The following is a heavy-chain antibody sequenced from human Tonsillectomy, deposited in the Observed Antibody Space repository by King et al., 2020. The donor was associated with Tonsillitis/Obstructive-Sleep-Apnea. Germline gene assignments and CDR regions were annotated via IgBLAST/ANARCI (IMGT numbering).Heavy chain of an antibody. J-gene: IGHJ3*01. V-gene: IGHV1-24*01. CDR1: VHTLSEFS. CDR3: ATSRGGNYYNAFDV. Sequence: GQLVQSGAEVRKPGASVKVSCKVSVHTLSEFSMHWVRQAPGKGLEWMGRFDPEDGETIYAQTFQGRVTMTEDTSTDTAYMELGSLRSEDTAVYYCATSRGGNYYNAFDVWGQGTMVTVSS. D-gene: IGHD1-26*01. CDR2: FDPEDGET.